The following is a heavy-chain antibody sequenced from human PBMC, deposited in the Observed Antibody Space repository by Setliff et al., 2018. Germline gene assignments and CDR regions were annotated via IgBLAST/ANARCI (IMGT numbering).Heavy chain of an antibody. D-gene: IGHD4-17*01. J-gene: IGHJ5*02. V-gene: IGHV4-39*07. Sequence: SETLSLTCTVSGGSISSSSYYWGWIRQPPGKGLEWIGSIYYSGSTYYNPSLKSRVTISVDTSKNQFSLKLSSVTAADTAVYYCARVSTWFDPWGQGTLVTVSS. CDR2: IYYSGST. CDR1: GGSISSSSYY. CDR3: ARVSTWFDP.